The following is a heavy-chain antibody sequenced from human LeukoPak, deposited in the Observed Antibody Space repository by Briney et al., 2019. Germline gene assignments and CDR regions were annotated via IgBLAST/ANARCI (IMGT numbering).Heavy chain of an antibody. D-gene: IGHD1-26*01. CDR1: GYTFTDYY. Sequence: GASVKVSCKASGYTFTDYYMHWVRQAPGQGLEWMGWINPNSGGTNYAQKFQDRVTMTRDTSISTAYMELSSLRSDDTAVYHCATELGATYDNYYHGMDVWGQGTTVTVSS. V-gene: IGHV1-2*02. J-gene: IGHJ6*02. CDR3: ATELGATYDNYYHGMDV. CDR2: INPNSGGT.